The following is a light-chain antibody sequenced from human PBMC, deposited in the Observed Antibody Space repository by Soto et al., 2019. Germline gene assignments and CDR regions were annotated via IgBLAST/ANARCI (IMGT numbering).Light chain of an antibody. CDR2: DNS. CDR1: NSNIGTND. V-gene: IGLV1-51*01. CDR3: GTWDRSPGSGG. Sequence: QSVLTQVPSVSAAPGQKVTITCSGSNSNIGTNDVSWYQQLPGTAPKLLIYDNSKRPAGISDRFSGSKSGTSVTLGITGLQAGEEAQYYCGTWDRSPGSGGFGGGTKVTVL. J-gene: IGLJ2*01.